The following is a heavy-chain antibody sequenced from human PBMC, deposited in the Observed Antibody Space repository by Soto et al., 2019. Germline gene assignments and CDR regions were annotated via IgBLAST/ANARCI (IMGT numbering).Heavy chain of an antibody. CDR1: GFTFSSYS. CDR2: ISGSGVST. D-gene: IGHD1-7*01. J-gene: IGHJ5*02. CDR3: AKVGHRNYGNNWFDP. Sequence: GGSLRLSCAASGFTFSSYSMNWVRQAPGKGLEWFSTISGSGVSTYYADSVKGRFTIPRDNSKNTLYIQRNSLSAEDTAVYYCAKVGHRNYGNNWFDPWGQGTLVPVSS. V-gene: IGHV3-23*01.